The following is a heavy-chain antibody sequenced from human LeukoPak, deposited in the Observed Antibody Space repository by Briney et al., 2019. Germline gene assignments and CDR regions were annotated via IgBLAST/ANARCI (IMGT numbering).Heavy chain of an antibody. D-gene: IGHD6-19*01. J-gene: IGHJ4*02. CDR1: GGSISSYY. V-gene: IGHV4-59*08. CDR2: IYYSGST. CDR3: ATSGWYLLPGVY. Sequence: SETLSLTCTVSGGSISSYYWSWIRQPPGKGLEWIGYIYYSGSTNYNPSLKSRVTISVDTSKNQFSLKLSSVTAADTAVYYCATSGWYLLPGVYWGQGTLVTVFS.